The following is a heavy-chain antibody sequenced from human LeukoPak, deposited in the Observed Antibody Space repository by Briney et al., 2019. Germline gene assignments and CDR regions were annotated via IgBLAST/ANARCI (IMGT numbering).Heavy chain of an antibody. D-gene: IGHD3-22*01. V-gene: IGHV1-24*01. J-gene: IGHJ4*02. CDR2: FDPEDGET. CDR3: ATYNEGNYYDSSGHYSLDY. CDR1: GYTLTELS. Sequence: GASVKVSCKVSGYTLTELSMHWVRQAPGKGLEWMGGFDPEDGETIYAQKFQGRVTMTEDTSTDTAYMELSSLRSEDTAVYYCATYNEGNYYDSSGHYSLDYWGQGTLVTVSS.